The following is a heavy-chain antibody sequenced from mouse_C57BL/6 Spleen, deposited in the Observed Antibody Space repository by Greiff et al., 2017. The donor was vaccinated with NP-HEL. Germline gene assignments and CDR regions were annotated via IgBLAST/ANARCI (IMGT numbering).Heavy chain of an antibody. CDR1: GFTFSSYA. CDR2: ISDGGSYT. D-gene: IGHD2-4*01. CDR3: ARGYDYDWFAY. J-gene: IGHJ3*01. V-gene: IGHV5-4*01. Sequence: VQLKESGGGLVKPGGSLKLSCAASGFTFSSYAMSWVRQTPEKRLEWVATISDGGSYTYYPDNVKGRFTISRDNAKNNLYLQMSHLKSEDTAMYYCARGYDYDWFAYWGQGTLVTVSA.